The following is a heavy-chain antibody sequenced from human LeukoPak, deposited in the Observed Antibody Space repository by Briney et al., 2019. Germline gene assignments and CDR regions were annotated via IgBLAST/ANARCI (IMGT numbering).Heavy chain of an antibody. CDR1: GFTFSSYS. V-gene: IGHV3-23*01. CDR3: AKVAYDSAMVSGDY. Sequence: PGGSLRLSCAASGFTFSSYSMNWVRQAPGKGLEWVSAISGSGGRTYYVDSVKGRFTISRDNSKNTLYLQMNSLRAEDTAIYYCAKVAYDSAMVSGDYWGQGTLVTVSS. CDR2: ISGSGGRT. D-gene: IGHD5-18*01. J-gene: IGHJ4*02.